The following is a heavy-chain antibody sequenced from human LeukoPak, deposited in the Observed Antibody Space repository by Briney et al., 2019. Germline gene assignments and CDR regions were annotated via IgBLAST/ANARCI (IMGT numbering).Heavy chain of an antibody. J-gene: IGHJ4*02. D-gene: IGHD3-22*01. Sequence: ASVKVSCKPSGYTFNAYYMHWVRQAPGQGLEWVGWIDPMTGNTRYAQKFQGRVTISRDTPIGTVYMELSSLKSDDTAVYYCASEAFCASGNCYLQRVASWGPGTLVTVSS. CDR3: ASEAFCASGNCYLQRVAS. CDR2: IDPMTGNT. V-gene: IGHV1-2*02. CDR1: GYTFNAYY.